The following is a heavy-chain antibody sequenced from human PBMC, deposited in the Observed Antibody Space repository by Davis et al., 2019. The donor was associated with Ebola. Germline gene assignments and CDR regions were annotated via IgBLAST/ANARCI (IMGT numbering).Heavy chain of an antibody. Sequence: SVKVSCKASGYTFTSYGISWVRQAPGQGLEWMGWISAYNGNTNYAQKLQGRVTMTTDTSTSTAYMELRSLRSDDTAVYYCARDAGVVVIAITYYYYYMDVWGKGTTVTVSS. V-gene: IGHV1-18*04. J-gene: IGHJ6*03. CDR3: ARDAGVVVIAITYYYYYMDV. CDR2: ISAYNGNT. D-gene: IGHD2-21*01. CDR1: GYTFTSYG.